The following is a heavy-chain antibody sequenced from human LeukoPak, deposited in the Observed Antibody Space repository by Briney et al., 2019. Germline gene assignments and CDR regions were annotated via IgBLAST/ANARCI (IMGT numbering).Heavy chain of an antibody. CDR1: GGSVSHYY. J-gene: IGHJ4*02. Sequence: SETLSLTCTVSGGSVSHYYWGWIRQPPGKGLEWIGSIYYSGSTYYNPSLKSRVTISVDTSKNQFSLKLSSVTAADTAVYYCATAPMVAAEYWGQGTLVTVSS. V-gene: IGHV4-39*07. CDR3: ATAPMVAAEY. CDR2: IYYSGST. D-gene: IGHD4/OR15-4a*01.